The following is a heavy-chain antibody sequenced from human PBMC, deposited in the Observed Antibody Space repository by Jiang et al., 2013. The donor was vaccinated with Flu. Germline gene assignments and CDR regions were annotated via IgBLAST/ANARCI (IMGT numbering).Heavy chain of an antibody. J-gene: IGHJ6*02. CDR3: ARDQDGMDV. Sequence: VQLLESGGGVVQPGRSLRLSCAASGFTFSSYAMHWVRQAPGKGLEWVAVISYDGSNKYYADSVKGRFTISRDNSKNTLYLQMNSLRAEDTAVYYCARDQDGMDVWGQGTTVTVSS. V-gene: IGHV3-30-3*01. CDR2: ISYDGSNK. CDR1: GFTFSSYA.